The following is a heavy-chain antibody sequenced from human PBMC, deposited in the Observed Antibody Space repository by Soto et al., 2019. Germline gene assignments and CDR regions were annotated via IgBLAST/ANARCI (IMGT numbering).Heavy chain of an antibody. CDR1: GGSVRDGSYY. D-gene: IGHD1-7*01. V-gene: IGHV4-61*01. J-gene: IGHJ5*02. Sequence: SSETVSLTCTVSGGSVRDGSYYWAWLRQPPGKGLEWIGHIYHSGSTIYNPSLKSRVTISIDTSKSQFSLNLNSMTAADTAVYYCAGYNWNYYFDPWGQGTLVTVSS. CDR3: AGYNWNYYFDP. CDR2: IYHSGST.